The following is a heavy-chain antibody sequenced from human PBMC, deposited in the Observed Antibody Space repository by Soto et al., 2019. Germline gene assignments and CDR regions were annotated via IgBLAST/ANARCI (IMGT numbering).Heavy chain of an antibody. CDR1: GASITSYY. V-gene: IGHV4-59*01. CDR2: IYYRGIT. J-gene: IGHJ4*02. Sequence: SETLSLTCTVSGASITSYYWSWIRQPPGKGLEWIGYIYYRGITNYNPSLKSRVTISVDTSKNQFSLRLSSVTAADTAVYYCARFDQVSYYFDYWGQGTLVTVSS. CDR3: ARFDQVSYYFDY.